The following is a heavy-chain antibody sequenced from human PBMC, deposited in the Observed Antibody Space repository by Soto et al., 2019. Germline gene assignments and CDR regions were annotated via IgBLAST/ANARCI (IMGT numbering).Heavy chain of an antibody. CDR3: ALHYGSGNNYYYYGMDV. CDR1: GGTFSSYA. J-gene: IGHJ6*02. D-gene: IGHD3-10*01. CDR2: IIPIFGTA. Sequence: SVKVSCKASGGTFSSYAISWVRQAPGQGLEWMGGIIPIFGTADYAQKFQGRVTITADESTSTAYMELSSLRSEDTAVYYCALHYGSGNNYYYYGMDVWGQGTTVTVSS. V-gene: IGHV1-69*13.